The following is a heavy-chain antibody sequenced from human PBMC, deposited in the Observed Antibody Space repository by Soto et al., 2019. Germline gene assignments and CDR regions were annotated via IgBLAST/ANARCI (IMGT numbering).Heavy chain of an antibody. CDR1: GFTFSSYA. J-gene: IGHJ5*02. CDR3: AKITAAGTLYNWFDP. V-gene: IGHV3-23*01. CDR2: ISGSGGST. Sequence: EVQLLESGGGLVQPGGSLRLSCAASGFTFSSYAMSWVRQAPGKGLEWVSAISGSGGSTYYAYSVKGRFTISRDNSKNALYLQMNSLRAEDTAVYYCAKITAAGTLYNWFDPWGQGTLVTVSS. D-gene: IGHD6-13*01.